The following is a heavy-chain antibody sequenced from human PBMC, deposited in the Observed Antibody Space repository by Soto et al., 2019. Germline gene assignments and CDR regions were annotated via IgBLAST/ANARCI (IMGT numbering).Heavy chain of an antibody. J-gene: IGHJ4*02. CDR3: ARLSVGLAQGEYYFDY. CDR1: GYTFTSYG. D-gene: IGHD1-26*01. CDR2: ISAYNGNT. V-gene: IGHV1-18*01. Sequence: ASVKVSCKASGYTFTSYGISWVRQAPGQGLEWMGWISAYNGNTNYAQKLQGRVTMTTDTSTGTAYMELRSLRSDDTAVYYCARLSVGLAQGEYYFDYWGQGTLVTVSS.